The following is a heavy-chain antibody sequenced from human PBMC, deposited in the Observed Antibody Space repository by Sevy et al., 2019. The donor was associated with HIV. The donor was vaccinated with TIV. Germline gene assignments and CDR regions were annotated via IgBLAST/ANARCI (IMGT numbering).Heavy chain of an antibody. D-gene: IGHD3-22*01. CDR1: GYTFTSYY. CDR3: ATTKDYYDNSGDPFDY. Sequence: VSCKASGYTFTSYYMHWVRQAPGQGLEWMGIINPSGGSTSYAQKFQGRVTMTRDTSTSTVYMELSSLRSEDTAVYYCATTKDYYDNSGDPFDYWGQGSLVTVSS. J-gene: IGHJ4*02. V-gene: IGHV1-46*01. CDR2: INPSGGST.